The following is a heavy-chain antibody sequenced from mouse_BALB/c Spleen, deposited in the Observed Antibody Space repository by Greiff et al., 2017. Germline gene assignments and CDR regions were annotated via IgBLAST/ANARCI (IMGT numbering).Heavy chain of an antibody. CDR1: GFTFSSYA. CDR3: ARENYGNFLFAY. D-gene: IGHD2-1*01. Sequence: EVMLVESGGGLVKPGGSLKLSCAASGFTFSSYAMSWVRQTPEKRLEWVASISSGGSTYYPDSVKGRFTISRDNARNILYLQMSSLRSEDTAMYYCARENYGNFLFAYWGQGTLVTVSA. J-gene: IGHJ3*01. V-gene: IGHV5-6-5*01. CDR2: ISSGGST.